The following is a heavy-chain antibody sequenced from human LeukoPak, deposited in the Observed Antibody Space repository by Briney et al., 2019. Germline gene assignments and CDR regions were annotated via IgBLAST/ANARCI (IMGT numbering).Heavy chain of an antibody. Sequence: GGSLRLSCAASGFTFSSYAMHWVRQAPGKGLEWVAVISYDGSNKYYADSVKGRFTISRDNSKNTLYLQMNSLRAEDTAVYYCARDPFLALEPRYYFDYWGQGTLVTASS. CDR1: GFTFSSYA. V-gene: IGHV3-30-3*01. D-gene: IGHD2/OR15-2a*01. CDR2: ISYDGSNK. CDR3: ARDPFLALEPRYYFDY. J-gene: IGHJ4*02.